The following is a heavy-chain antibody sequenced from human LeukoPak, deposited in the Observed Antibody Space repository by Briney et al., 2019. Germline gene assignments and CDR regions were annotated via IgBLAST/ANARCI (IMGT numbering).Heavy chain of an antibody. J-gene: IGHJ3*02. CDR3: ARELLWFGELFFDI. CDR2: INPNSGGT. Sequence: ASVKVSCKASGYTFSGYYMHRVRQAPGQGLEWMGWINPNSGGTNYAQKFQGRVTMTRDTSISTAYVELSRLRSDDTAVYYCARELLWFGELFFDIWGQGTMVTVSS. D-gene: IGHD3-10*01. V-gene: IGHV1-2*02. CDR1: GYTFSGYY.